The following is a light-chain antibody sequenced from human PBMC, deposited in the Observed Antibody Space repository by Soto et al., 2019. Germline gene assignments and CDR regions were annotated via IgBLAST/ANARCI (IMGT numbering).Light chain of an antibody. J-gene: IGKJ4*01. V-gene: IGKV3-15*01. Sequence: EIVMTQSPATLSVSPGERATLSCRASQSVSSNLAWYQQKPGQAPRLLIYGASTRATGIPARFSGSGSGTEFTLTISSLQSEDFAVYCCQQYNNWPRLGFGGGTKVEIK. CDR2: GAS. CDR1: QSVSSN. CDR3: QQYNNWPRLG.